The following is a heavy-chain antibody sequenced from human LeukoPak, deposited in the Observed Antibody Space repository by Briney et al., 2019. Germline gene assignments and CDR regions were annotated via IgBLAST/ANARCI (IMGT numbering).Heavy chain of an antibody. CDR3: ARDEDTSALSEY. Sequence: PPGGSLRLSCAGSGFSFSSNTMSWVRQAPGRGLEWVSAISNNGGRTDYADSVKGRFTISRDNSKSTLYLHMDSLRAEDTAVYYCARDEDTSALSEYWGQGTLVTVSS. J-gene: IGHJ4*02. D-gene: IGHD2/OR15-2a*01. V-gene: IGHV3-23*01. CDR2: ISNNGGRT. CDR1: GFSFSSNT.